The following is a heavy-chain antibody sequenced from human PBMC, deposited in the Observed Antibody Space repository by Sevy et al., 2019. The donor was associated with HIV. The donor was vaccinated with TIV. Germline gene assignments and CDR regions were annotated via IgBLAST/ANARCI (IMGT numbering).Heavy chain of an antibody. V-gene: IGHV3-53*01. CDR2: IYSGGST. Sequence: GGSLRLSCAASGFTVSSNYMSWVRQAPGKGLEWVSVIYSGGSTYYADSLKGRFTISRDNSKNTLYLQMNSLRAEDTAVYYCARAVSSSWDDYWGQGTLVTVSS. CDR3: ARAVSSSWDDY. CDR1: GFTVSSNY. J-gene: IGHJ4*02. D-gene: IGHD6-13*01.